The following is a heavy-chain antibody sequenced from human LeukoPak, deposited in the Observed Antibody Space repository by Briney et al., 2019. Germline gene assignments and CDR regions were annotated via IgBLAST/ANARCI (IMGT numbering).Heavy chain of an antibody. CDR1: GFTFDDYG. J-gene: IGHJ1*01. CDR3: AKDPTLPGTAEYFQH. V-gene: IGHV3-20*04. D-gene: IGHD6-13*01. Sequence: GGSLRLSCAASGFTFDDYGMSWVRQAPGKGLEWVSGINWNGGSTGYADSVKGRFTISRDNAKNSLYLQMNSLRAEDTAVYYCAKDPTLPGTAEYFQHWGQGTLVTVSS. CDR2: INWNGGST.